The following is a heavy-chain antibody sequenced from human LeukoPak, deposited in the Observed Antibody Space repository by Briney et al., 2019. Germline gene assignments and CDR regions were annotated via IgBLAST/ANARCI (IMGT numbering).Heavy chain of an antibody. J-gene: IGHJ5*02. CDR2: IYYSGST. CDR1: GGSISSNSYY. V-gene: IGHV4-39*01. Sequence: SETLSLTCTVSGGSISSNSYYWGWLRQSPGKGPEWIGTIYYSGSTYYSPSRKSRVTISVDTSKKQCSLKLSSVTAADTAMYYCARNRYYYGSGNYGVPNWFDPWGQGTLVTVSS. D-gene: IGHD3-10*01. CDR3: ARNRYYYGSGNYGVPNWFDP.